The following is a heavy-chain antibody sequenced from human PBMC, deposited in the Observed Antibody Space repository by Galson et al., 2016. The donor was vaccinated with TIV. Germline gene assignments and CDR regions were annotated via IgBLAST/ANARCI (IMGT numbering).Heavy chain of an antibody. D-gene: IGHD3/OR15-3a*01. J-gene: IGHJ4*02. V-gene: IGHV4-59*01. CDR2: IYSSGNT. Sequence: ETLSLTCAVSGGSISSYYWSWIRQPPGKGLKWIGYIYSSGNTNYKPSLQSRVTMSLDTSKNQFSLRLNSVTAADTAVYYCVRDRGGARTGVYDYWGQGTLVTVSS. CDR3: VRDRGGARTGVYDY. CDR1: GGSISSYY.